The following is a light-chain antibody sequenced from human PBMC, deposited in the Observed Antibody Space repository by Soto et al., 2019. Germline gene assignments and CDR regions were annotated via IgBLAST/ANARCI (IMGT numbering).Light chain of an antibody. CDR1: QSVSSN. V-gene: IGKV3-15*01. Sequence: EIVMTQSPATLSLSPGERATLSCRASQSVSSNLAWYQQKPGQAPRLLIYGASTRATGISARFSGSGSGTEFTLTISSLQSEDFAVYYCQQYNNWPGTFGQGTKVDIK. CDR2: GAS. J-gene: IGKJ1*01. CDR3: QQYNNWPGT.